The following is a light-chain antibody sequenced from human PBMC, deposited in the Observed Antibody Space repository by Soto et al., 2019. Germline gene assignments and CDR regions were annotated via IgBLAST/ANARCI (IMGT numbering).Light chain of an antibody. Sequence: HSVLTQPRSVSGSPGQSVTISCTGTSSDVGVYKYVSWYQQKPGKAPKLIIYGVSRWPSGVPNRFSGSKSGNRASLTISGLQAEDEGDYYCCSYAAGTEVFGTGTKVTV. CDR2: GVS. V-gene: IGLV2-11*01. CDR1: SSDVGVYKY. CDR3: CSYAAGTEV. J-gene: IGLJ1*01.